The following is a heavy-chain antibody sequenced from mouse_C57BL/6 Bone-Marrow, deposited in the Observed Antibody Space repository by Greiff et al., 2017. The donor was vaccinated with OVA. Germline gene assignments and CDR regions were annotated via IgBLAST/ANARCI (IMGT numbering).Heavy chain of an antibody. CDR2: IWRGGST. J-gene: IGHJ1*03. CDR3: AKGGGFLHWYFDV. D-gene: IGHD6-1*01. CDR1: GFSLTSYG. Sequence: VKLVESGPGLVQPSQSLSITCTVSGFSLTSYGVHWVRQSPGKGLEWLGVIWRGGSTDYNAAFMSRLSITKDNSKSQVFFKMNSLQADDTAIYYCAKGGGFLHWYFDVWGTGTTVTVSS. V-gene: IGHV2-5*01.